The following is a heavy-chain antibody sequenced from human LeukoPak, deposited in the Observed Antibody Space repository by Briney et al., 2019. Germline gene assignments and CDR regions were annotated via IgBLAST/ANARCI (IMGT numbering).Heavy chain of an antibody. CDR3: AGGYSYGYDY. Sequence: SETLSLTCTVSGGSISSSSCYWGWIRQPPGKGLEWIGSIYYSGSTYYNPSLKSRVTISVDTSKNQFSLKLSSVTAADTAVYYCAGGYSYGYDYWGQGTLVTVSS. V-gene: IGHV4-39*07. CDR2: IYYSGST. J-gene: IGHJ4*02. CDR1: GGSISSSSCY. D-gene: IGHD5-18*01.